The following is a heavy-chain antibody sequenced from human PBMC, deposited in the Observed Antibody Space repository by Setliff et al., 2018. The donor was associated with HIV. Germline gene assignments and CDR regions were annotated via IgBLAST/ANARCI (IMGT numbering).Heavy chain of an antibody. V-gene: IGHV4-39*01. D-gene: IGHD3-22*01. CDR1: GGSISSGSYY. J-gene: IGHJ4*02. Sequence: SETLSLTCTVSGGSISSGSYYWGWIRQPPGKGLEWIGNIYYSGSTYYNPSLKSRVTISVDTSKNQLSLKVTSVTAADTAVYYCARIWIWVYDSSGYPRSGMKDYFDYWGQGILVTVSS. CDR2: IYYSGST. CDR3: ARIWIWVYDSSGYPRSGMKDYFDY.